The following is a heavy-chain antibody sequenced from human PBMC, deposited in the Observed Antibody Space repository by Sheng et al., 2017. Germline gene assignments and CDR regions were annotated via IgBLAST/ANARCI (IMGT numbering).Heavy chain of an antibody. Sequence: EVQVLESGGGLVQPGESLRLSCAASGFSFSVFAFNWVRQAPGKGLEWVSHISGSGDKAFYADSVKGRFTISRDNSKNTLSLQINSLRAEDTAVYYCARRGNWPQYHYSYYMDVWGKGTTVTVSS. V-gene: IGHV3-23*01. CDR3: ARRGNWPQYHYSYYMDV. J-gene: IGHJ6*03. CDR2: ISGSGDKA. CDR1: GFSFSVFA. D-gene: IGHD1-1*01.